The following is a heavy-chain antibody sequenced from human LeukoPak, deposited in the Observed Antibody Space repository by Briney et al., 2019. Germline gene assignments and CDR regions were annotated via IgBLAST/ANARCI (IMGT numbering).Heavy chain of an antibody. CDR2: IHYTGAT. D-gene: IGHD3-9*01. CDR1: GGSITGYY. V-gene: IGHV4-34*01. CDR3: ARGNILSGYCFDF. J-gene: IGHJ4*02. Sequence: SETLSHTCAVYGGSITGYYWSWIRQPPEKGLEWDGEIHYTGATSYNPSLKSRATISIDTSKNQVSLKLSSVTAADTAVYYRARGNILSGYCFDFWGQGALVTVSS.